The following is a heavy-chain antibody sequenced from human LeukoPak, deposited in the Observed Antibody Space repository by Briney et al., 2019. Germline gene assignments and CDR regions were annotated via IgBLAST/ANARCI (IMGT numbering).Heavy chain of an antibody. J-gene: IGHJ5*02. CDR1: GFIFTNYA. CDR3: TRGYWFDP. CDR2: IKSKTDGGTT. D-gene: IGHD3-10*01. V-gene: IGHV3-15*01. Sequence: PGGSLRLSCAASGFIFTNYAMTWVRQAPGKGLEWVGRIKSKTDGGTTDYAAPVKGRFTISRDDSKNTLYLQMNSLKTDDTAVYYCTRGYWFDPWGQGTLVTVSS.